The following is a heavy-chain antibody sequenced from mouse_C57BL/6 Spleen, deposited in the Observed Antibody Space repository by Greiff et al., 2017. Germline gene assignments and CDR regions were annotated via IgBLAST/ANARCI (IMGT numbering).Heavy chain of an antibody. CDR1: GYTFTSYW. D-gene: IGHD2-2*01. CDR2: IDPNSGGT. V-gene: IGHV1-72*01. J-gene: IGHJ4*01. Sequence: QVQLQQPGAELVKPGASVKLSCKASGYTFTSYWMHWVKPRPGRGLEWIGRIDPNSGGTKYNEKFKSKATLTVDKPSSTAYMQLSSLTSEDSAVSYCARSGGYEIYVKGSTTVSTMVTTGAMDYWGQGTSVTVSS. CDR3: ARSGGYEIYVKGSTTVSTMVTTGAMDY.